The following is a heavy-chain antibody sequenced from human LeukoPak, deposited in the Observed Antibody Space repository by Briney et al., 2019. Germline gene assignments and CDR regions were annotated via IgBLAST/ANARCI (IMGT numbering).Heavy chain of an antibody. V-gene: IGHV4-59*01. D-gene: IGHD2-15*01. CDR3: ARDSLGYCSGGSCYSDYYYGMDV. CDR2: IYYSGST. CDR1: GGSISSYY. J-gene: IGHJ6*02. Sequence: SETLSLTCTVSGGSISSYYWSWIRQPPGKGLEWIGYIYYSGSTNYNPSLKSRVTISVDTSKNQFSLKLSSVTAADTAVYYYARDSLGYCSGGSCYSDYYYGMDVWGQGTTVTVSS.